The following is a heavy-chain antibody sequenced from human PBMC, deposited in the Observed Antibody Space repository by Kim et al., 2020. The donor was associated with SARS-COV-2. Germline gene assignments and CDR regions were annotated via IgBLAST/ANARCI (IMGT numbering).Heavy chain of an antibody. J-gene: IGHJ6*02. D-gene: IGHD2-15*01. Sequence: SVKGRFTISRDNSKNTLYLQMNGLRAEDTAVYYCARGPVVDYYYYYGMDVWGQGTTVTVSS. V-gene: IGHV3-30*01. CDR3: ARGPVVDYYYYYGMDV.